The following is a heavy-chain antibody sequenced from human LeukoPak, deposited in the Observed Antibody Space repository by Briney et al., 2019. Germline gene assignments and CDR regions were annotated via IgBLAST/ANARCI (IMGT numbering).Heavy chain of an antibody. J-gene: IGHJ4*02. CDR1: GGTFGSHG. CDR3: ARGPYDGTFYFDS. CDR2: TIPIRGMT. Sequence: ASVKVSCKISGGTFGSHGISWVRQAPGQGLEWMGRTIPIRGMTNYAQKFQGRVTITADTSTSTAYMELSSLTSEDTAVYFCARGPYDGTFYFDSWGQGTLVIVSS. D-gene: IGHD3-16*01. V-gene: IGHV1-69*04.